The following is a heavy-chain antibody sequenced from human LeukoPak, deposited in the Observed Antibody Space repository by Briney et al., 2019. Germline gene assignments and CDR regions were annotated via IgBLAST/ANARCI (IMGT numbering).Heavy chain of an antibody. V-gene: IGHV1-69*05. J-gene: IGHJ6*03. CDR3: AKNLLAAADPYYYYYMDV. Sequence: SVKVYWQASGGTLSSYSISWVRQAPGQGLEWMGGIIPIFGTANYAQKFQGRVTITTDESTSTAYMELSSLRSEDTAVYYCAKNLLAAADPYYYYYMDVWGKGTTVTVSS. CDR2: IIPIFGTA. D-gene: IGHD6-13*01. CDR1: GGTLSSYS.